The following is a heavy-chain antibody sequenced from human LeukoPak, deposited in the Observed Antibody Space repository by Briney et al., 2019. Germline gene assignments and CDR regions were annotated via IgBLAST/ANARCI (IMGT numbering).Heavy chain of an antibody. D-gene: IGHD2-8*01. J-gene: IGHJ5*02. V-gene: IGHV4-4*07. CDR2: IYISGTT. CDR1: GGSISTYY. CDR3: ARERTSCTNGVCRTPRWFDP. Sequence: SETLSLTCTVSGGSISTYYWTWVRQPAGKGLEWIGHIYISGTTNYSPSLKSRVTMSVDTSKNQFSLKLSPVTAADTAVYYCARERTSCTNGVCRTPRWFDPWGQGILVTVSS.